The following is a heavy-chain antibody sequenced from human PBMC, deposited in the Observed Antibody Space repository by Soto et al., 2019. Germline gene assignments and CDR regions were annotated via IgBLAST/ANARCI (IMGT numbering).Heavy chain of an antibody. J-gene: IGHJ4*01. Sequence: GESLKISCKGSGYSFTSYWIGWVRQMPGKGLEWMGIIYPGDSDTRYSPSFQGQVTISADKSISTAYLQWSSLKASDTAMYYCARKGYCSGGSCYYFDYSGHGTLVPVSS. D-gene: IGHD2-15*01. CDR3: ARKGYCSGGSCYYFDY. V-gene: IGHV5-51*01. CDR2: IYPGDSDT. CDR1: GYSFTSYW.